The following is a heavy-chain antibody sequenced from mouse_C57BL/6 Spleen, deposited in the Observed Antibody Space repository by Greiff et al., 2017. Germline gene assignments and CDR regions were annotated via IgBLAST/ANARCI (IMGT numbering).Heavy chain of an antibody. D-gene: IGHD2-5*01. J-gene: IGHJ2*01. CDR1: GYTFTSYW. Sequence: QVQLQQPGAELVRPGTSVKLSCKASGYTFTSYWMHWVKQRPGQGLEWIGVIDPSDSYTNYNQKFKGQATLTVDTSSSTAYMQLSSLTSEDSAVYYCARKAYYSNSYYFDYWGQGTTLTVSS. CDR2: IDPSDSYT. CDR3: ARKAYYSNSYYFDY. V-gene: IGHV1-59*01.